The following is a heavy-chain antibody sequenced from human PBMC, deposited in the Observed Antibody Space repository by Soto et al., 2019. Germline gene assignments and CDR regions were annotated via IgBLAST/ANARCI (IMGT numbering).Heavy chain of an antibody. Sequence: GGSLRLSCAASGFTFSNAWMNWVRQAPGKGLEWVGRIKSKTDGGTTDYAAPVKGRFTISRDDSKNTLYLQMNSLKTEDTAVYYCTTGLSLLWFGELTPLDDYWGQGTLVTVSS. CDR1: GFTFSNAW. CDR3: TTGLSLLWFGELTPLDDY. CDR2: IKSKTDGGTT. V-gene: IGHV3-15*07. D-gene: IGHD3-10*01. J-gene: IGHJ4*02.